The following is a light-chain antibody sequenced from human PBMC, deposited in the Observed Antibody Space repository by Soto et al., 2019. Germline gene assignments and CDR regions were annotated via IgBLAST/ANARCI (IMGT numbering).Light chain of an antibody. J-gene: IGLJ1*01. CDR1: SSDVGGYNY. CDR2: EVS. Sequence: QCVLTQPAAVSGSPGQSITISCTGTSSDVGGYNYVSWYQQHPGKAPKLMIYEVSNRPSGVSNRFSGSKSGNTASLTTSGLQAEDEADYYCSSYTSSSTRVFGTGTKVTVL. V-gene: IGLV2-14*01. CDR3: SSYTSSSTRV.